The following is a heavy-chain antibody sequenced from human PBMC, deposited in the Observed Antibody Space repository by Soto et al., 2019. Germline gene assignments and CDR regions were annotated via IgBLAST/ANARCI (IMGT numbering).Heavy chain of an antibody. D-gene: IGHD1-26*01. J-gene: IGHJ4*02. V-gene: IGHV3-21*01. CDR1: GFTFSTYT. Sequence: GVLRLSCASSGFTFSTYTMNWVRQAPGKGLEWVSSINGRSNYKYYTDSVKGRFTISRDNAKNSLYLQMNRLRAEDTAVYYCAREDRIVGGTSAFDYWGLGTQVTVSS. CDR3: AREDRIVGGTSAFDY. CDR2: INGRSNYK.